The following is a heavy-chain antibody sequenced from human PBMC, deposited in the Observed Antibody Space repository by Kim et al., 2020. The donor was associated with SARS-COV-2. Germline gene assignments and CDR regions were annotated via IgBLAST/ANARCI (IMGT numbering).Heavy chain of an antibody. CDR1: GGSFSTSSYY. CDR2: IFYSRST. D-gene: IGHD3-10*01. Sequence: SETLSLTCTVSGGSFSTSSYYWGWIRQSPGKGLEWIGSIFYSRSTYYNPSLKSRVSISVDTSKNQFSLKLTSVTAADTAVYYCARFPNYFGSGAFDYWG. CDR3: ARFPNYFGSGAFDY. V-gene: IGHV4-39*01. J-gene: IGHJ4*01.